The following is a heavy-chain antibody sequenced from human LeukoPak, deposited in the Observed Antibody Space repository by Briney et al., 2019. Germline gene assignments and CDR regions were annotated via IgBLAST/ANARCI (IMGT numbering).Heavy chain of an antibody. CDR1: GGSFSGYY. V-gene: IGHV4-34*01. Sequence: SETLSLTCAVYGGSFSGYYWSWIRQPPGKGLEWIGEINHSGSTNYNPSLKSRVTISVDTSKNQFSLNLSSVTAAETAVYYCARGLSRVGRQWLFSTWFDPWGQGTLVTVSS. D-gene: IGHD6-19*01. CDR2: INHSGST. CDR3: ARGLSRVGRQWLFSTWFDP. J-gene: IGHJ5*02.